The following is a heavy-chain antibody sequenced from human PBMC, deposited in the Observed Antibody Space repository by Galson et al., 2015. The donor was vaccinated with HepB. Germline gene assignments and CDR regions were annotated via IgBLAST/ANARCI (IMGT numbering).Heavy chain of an antibody. Sequence: SLRLSCAASGFTFSSYWMSWVRQAPGKGLEWVANIKQDGSEKYYVDSVKGRSTISRDNSKNTLYLQMNSLRAEDTAVYYCARGYSSSWQSHFDYWGQGTLVTVSS. J-gene: IGHJ4*02. CDR3: ARGYSSSWQSHFDY. D-gene: IGHD6-13*01. CDR1: GFTFSSYW. CDR2: IKQDGSEK. V-gene: IGHV3-7*01.